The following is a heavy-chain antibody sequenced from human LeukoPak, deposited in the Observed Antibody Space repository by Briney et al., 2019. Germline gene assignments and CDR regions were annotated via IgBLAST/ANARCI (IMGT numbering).Heavy chain of an antibody. J-gene: IGHJ4*02. CDR3: ARDGPGAAAGTGGY. D-gene: IGHD6-13*01. CDR2: ITSSSSYT. V-gene: IGHV3-21*01. Sequence: PGGSLRLSCAASGFTFSTYNMNWVRQAPGKGLEWVSSITSSSSYTFYADSVKGRFTISRDNAKNSLYLQMNSLRAEDTAIYYCARDGPGAAAGTGGYWGQGTLVTVSS. CDR1: GFTFSTYN.